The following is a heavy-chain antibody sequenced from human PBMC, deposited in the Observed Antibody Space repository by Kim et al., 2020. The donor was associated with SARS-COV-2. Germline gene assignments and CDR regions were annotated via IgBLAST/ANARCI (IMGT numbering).Heavy chain of an antibody. V-gene: IGHV3-23*01. CDR2: SSGSGGIT. D-gene: IGHD5-18*01. CDR1: GFTFSNYA. J-gene: IGHJ4*02. CDR3: AKETRGYNYGIFYY. Sequence: GGSLRLSCAASGFTFSNYAMCWVRQAPGRGLEWVSGSSGSGGITHYADSVKGRFTISRDNSKNTLFLQMNSLRAEDTAVYYCAKETRGYNYGIFYYWGQGTLVTVSS.